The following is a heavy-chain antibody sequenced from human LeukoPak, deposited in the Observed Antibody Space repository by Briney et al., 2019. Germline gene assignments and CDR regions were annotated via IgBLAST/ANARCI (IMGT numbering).Heavy chain of an antibody. V-gene: IGHV3-23*01. CDR2: ISGSGGST. CDR1: GFTFSSYA. CDR3: AKDFFVVVAATVFDY. J-gene: IGHJ4*02. D-gene: IGHD2-15*01. Sequence: PGGSLRLSCAASGFTFSSYAMSWVRQAPGKGLEWVSAISGSGGSTYYADSVKGRFTISRDNSKNTLYLQMNSLRAEDTAVYYCAKDFFVVVAATVFDYWGQGTLVTVSS.